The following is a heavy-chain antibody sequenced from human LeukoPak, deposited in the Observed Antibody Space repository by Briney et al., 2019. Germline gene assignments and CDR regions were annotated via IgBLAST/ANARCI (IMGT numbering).Heavy chain of an antibody. CDR3: ARRWRGGLGYCSGGSCYTFDY. CDR2: IYHSGST. Sequence: SQTLSLTCTVSGGSISSGGYYWSWIRQPPGKGLEWIGYIYHSGSTYYNPSLKSRVTISVDTSKNQFSLKLSSVTAADTAVYYCARRWRGGLGYCSGGSCYTFDYWGQGTLVTVSS. D-gene: IGHD2-15*01. CDR1: GGSISSGGYY. J-gene: IGHJ4*02. V-gene: IGHV4-30-2*01.